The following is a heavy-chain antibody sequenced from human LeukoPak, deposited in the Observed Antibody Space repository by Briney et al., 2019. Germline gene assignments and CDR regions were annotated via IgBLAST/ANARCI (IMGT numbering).Heavy chain of an antibody. CDR1: GFTFSSYA. J-gene: IGHJ4*02. CDR3: VKDGEGYCKDY. CDR2: ISSNGGSS. V-gene: IGHV3-64D*06. D-gene: IGHD2-15*01. Sequence: GGSLRLSCSASGFTFSSYAMHWVRQAPGKGLEYVSAISSNGGSSYYADSVKGRFTISRDNSKNTLYLQMSSLRAEDTAVYYCVKDGEGYCKDYWGQGTLVTVSS.